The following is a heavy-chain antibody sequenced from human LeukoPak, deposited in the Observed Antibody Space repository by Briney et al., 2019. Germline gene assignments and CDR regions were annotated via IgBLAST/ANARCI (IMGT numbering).Heavy chain of an antibody. CDR1: GYSFTSYW. CDR2: IYPGDSDT. J-gene: IGHJ5*02. CDR3: ARQGAAAGTSWFDP. Sequence: GESLKISCKGSGYSFTSYWIGWVRQMPWKGLEWMGIIYPGDSDTRYSPSVQGQVTISADKSISTAFLQWSSLEASDTAMYYCARQGAAAGTSWFDPWGQGTLVTVSS. V-gene: IGHV5-51*01. D-gene: IGHD6-13*01.